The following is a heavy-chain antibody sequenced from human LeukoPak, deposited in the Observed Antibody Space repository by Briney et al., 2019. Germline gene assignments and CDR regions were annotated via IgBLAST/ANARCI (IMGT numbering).Heavy chain of an antibody. D-gene: IGHD3-22*01. CDR2: ISSSSSYI. CDR3: ATDSSGYYRNYYFDS. CDR1: GFTFSSYS. Sequence: PGGSLRLSCAASGFTFSSYSMNWVRQAPGKGLEWVSSISSSSSYIYYADSVKGRFTISRDNSKNTLYLQMNSLRAEDTAVYYCATDSSGYYRNYYFDSWGQGTLVTVSS. J-gene: IGHJ4*02. V-gene: IGHV3-21*04.